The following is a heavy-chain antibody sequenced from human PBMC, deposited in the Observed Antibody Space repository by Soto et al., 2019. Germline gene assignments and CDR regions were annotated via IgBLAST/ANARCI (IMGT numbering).Heavy chain of an antibody. D-gene: IGHD3-22*01. CDR3: AKGSSGYYDTFDY. CDR1: GFTFRSYA. V-gene: IGHV3-23*01. J-gene: IGHJ4*02. Sequence: QAGGSLRLSCAASGFTFRSYAIYGVRQAPGKGLEWVSGISGSGSGTYYADSVKGRFTISRDNSKNTLYLQMNSLRAEDTAIYYYAKGSSGYYDTFDYRGQGTLVTLPS. CDR2: ISGSGSGT.